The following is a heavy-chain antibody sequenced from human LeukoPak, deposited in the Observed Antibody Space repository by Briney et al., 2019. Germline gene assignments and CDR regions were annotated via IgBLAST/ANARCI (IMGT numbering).Heavy chain of an antibody. Sequence: GGSLRLSCAASGFTFSSYSMNWVRQAPGKGLEWVSSISSSSSSIYYADSVKGRFTMSRDNAKNSLYLQMNSLRAEDTAVYYCASAYSSSTPPGLWGQGTLVTVSS. V-gene: IGHV3-21*01. CDR1: GFTFSSYS. D-gene: IGHD6-6*01. J-gene: IGHJ4*02. CDR2: ISSSSSSI. CDR3: ASAYSSSTPPGL.